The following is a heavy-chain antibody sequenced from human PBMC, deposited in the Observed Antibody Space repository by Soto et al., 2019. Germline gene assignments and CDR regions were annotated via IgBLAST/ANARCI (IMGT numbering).Heavy chain of an antibody. J-gene: IGHJ4*02. V-gene: IGHV3-49*03. D-gene: IGHD6-6*01. CDR1: GFSFGDYA. Sequence: GGSLRLSCPASGFSFGDYAMSWFRQAPGKGLEWVGFIRSKAYGGTAEYAASVKGRFTISRDDSKSIAYLQMNSLKTEDTAVYYCTRDRPDTAARYWGQGTLVTVSS. CDR3: TRDRPDTAARY. CDR2: IRSKAYGGTA.